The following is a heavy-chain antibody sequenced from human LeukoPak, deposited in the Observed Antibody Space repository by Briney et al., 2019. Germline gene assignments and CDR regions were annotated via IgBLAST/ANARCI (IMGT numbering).Heavy chain of an antibody. CDR3: ARSWQQLALDY. Sequence: SVKSRITINPDTSKNQFSLKLSSVTAADTAVYYCARSWQQLALDYWGQGTLVTVSS. J-gene: IGHJ4*02. D-gene: IGHD6-13*01. V-gene: IGHV6-1*01.